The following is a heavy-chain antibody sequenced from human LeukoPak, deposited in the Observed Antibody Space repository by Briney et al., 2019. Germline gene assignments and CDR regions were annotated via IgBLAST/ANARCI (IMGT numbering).Heavy chain of an antibody. CDR1: GYTFTGYY. CDR3: ARDRWPSNYDILTGYWGGAFDI. CDR2: IYPNSGGT. V-gene: IGHV1-2*02. J-gene: IGHJ3*02. Sequence: ASVKVSCKASGYTFTGYYMHWVRQAPGQGLEWMGWIYPNSGGTNYVQKFQGRVTMTRDTSISTAYMELSRLRSDDTAVYYCARDRWPSNYDILTGYWGGAFDIWGQGTMVTVSS. D-gene: IGHD3-9*01.